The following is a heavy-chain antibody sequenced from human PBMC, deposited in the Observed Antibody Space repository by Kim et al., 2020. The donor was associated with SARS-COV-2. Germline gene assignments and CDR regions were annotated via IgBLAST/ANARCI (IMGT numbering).Heavy chain of an antibody. V-gene: IGHV1-3*01. J-gene: IGHJ4*02. CDR3: ARDKTLYSYEYYFDY. Sequence: QKFQGRVTITRDTSASTAYMELSSLRSEDTAVYYCARDKTLYSYEYYFDYWGQGTLVTVSS. D-gene: IGHD5-18*01.